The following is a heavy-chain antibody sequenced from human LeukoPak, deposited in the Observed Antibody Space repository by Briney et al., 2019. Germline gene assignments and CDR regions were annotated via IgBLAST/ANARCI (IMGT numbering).Heavy chain of an antibody. CDR3: ARAAFCSGDCYSRWFDP. CDR1: GGSISGYY. D-gene: IGHD2-21*02. CDR2: IYYSGST. J-gene: IGHJ5*02. Sequence: SETLSLTCTVSGGSISGYYWSWIRQPPGKGLEWIGYIYYSGSTNYNPSLQSRVTISLDTSKNQFSLKLTSVTAADTAVYYCARAAFCSGDCYSRWFDPWGQGTLVTVSS. V-gene: IGHV4-59*01.